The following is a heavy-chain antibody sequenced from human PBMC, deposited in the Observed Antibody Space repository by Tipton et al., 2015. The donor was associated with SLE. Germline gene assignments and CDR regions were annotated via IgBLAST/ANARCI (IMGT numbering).Heavy chain of an antibody. J-gene: IGHJ3*01. V-gene: IGHV3-48*02. D-gene: IGHD3-3*01. CDR1: GFTFRSYS. Sequence: SLRLSCAASGFTFRSYSMNWVRQAPGKGLEWVSYISTSSNTRHYADSVEGRFTISRDNAKNSLYLQMNSLRNEDTAMYYCARGYDFWSGYRQSYDALDVWGQGTMVTVSS. CDR2: ISTSSNTR. CDR3: ARGYDFWSGYRQSYDALDV.